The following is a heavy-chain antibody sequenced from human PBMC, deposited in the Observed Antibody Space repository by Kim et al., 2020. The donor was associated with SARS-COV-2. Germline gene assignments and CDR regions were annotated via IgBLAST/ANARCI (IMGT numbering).Heavy chain of an antibody. J-gene: IGHJ6*02. CDR1: GFTFSSYA. V-gene: IGHV3-23*01. CDR3: ARNDYFNSGSSYYYGMDV. Sequence: GGSLRLSCTASGFTFSSYAMSWVRQAPGKGLEWVSAISDGGTRTYYADSVKGRFTISGDNSKNTLYLQMTGLRAEDTAVYYCARNDYFNSGSSYYYGMDVWGQGTTVTVSS. D-gene: IGHD3-10*01. CDR2: ISDGGTRT.